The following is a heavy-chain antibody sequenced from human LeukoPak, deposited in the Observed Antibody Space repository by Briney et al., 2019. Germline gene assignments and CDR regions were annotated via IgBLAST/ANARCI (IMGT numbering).Heavy chain of an antibody. CDR3: AKDHYYYDSSGYYYFDY. D-gene: IGHD3-22*01. CDR1: GFTFSSYA. V-gene: IGHV3-23*01. CDR2: ISGSGGSI. Sequence: PGGSLRLSCAASGFTFSSYAMSWARPAPGKGLEWVSAISGSGGSIYYAASVKGRFTISRDNSKNTLYLQMNSLRAEDTAVYYCAKDHYYYDSSGYYYFDYWGQGTLVTVSS. J-gene: IGHJ4*02.